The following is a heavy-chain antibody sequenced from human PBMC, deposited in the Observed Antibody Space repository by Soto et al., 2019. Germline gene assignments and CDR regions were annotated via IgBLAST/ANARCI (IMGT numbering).Heavy chain of an antibody. V-gene: IGHV3-7*01. J-gene: IGHJ4*02. Sequence: GWSLRLSCASSVFTFSTYWMDWVRQTPGKGLEWVANINQDGSEKNYVDSVKGRFTIYRDNAKNSLYLQMSSLTAEDSALYYCSRSLDSWGQGTLVTVSS. CDR3: SRSLDS. CDR1: VFTFSTYW. CDR2: INQDGSEK.